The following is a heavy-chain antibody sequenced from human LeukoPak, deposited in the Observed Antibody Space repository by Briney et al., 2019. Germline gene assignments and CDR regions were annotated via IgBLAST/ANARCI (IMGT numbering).Heavy chain of an antibody. V-gene: IGHV3-21*01. CDR2: ISSSSSYI. J-gene: IGHJ2*01. CDR1: GFTFSSYS. Sequence: GGSLRLSWAASGFTFSSYSVNWVRQAPGKGLEWVSSISSSSSYIYYADSVKGRFTISRDNAKNSLYLQMNSLRAEDTAVYYCARAGSLSWYFDLWGRGTLVTVSS. D-gene: IGHD5-24*01. CDR3: ARAGSLSWYFDL.